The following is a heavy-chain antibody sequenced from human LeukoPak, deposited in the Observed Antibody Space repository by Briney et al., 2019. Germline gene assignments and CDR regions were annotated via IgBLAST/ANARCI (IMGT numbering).Heavy chain of an antibody. D-gene: IGHD4-17*01. CDR3: ARELGHYGDYGGRFDP. V-gene: IGHV4-34*01. Sequence: SETLSLTCAVYGGPFSGYYWSWIRQPPGKGLEWIGEINHSGSTNYNPSLKSRVTISVDTSKKQFSLKMRSVTGADTAVYYCARELGHYGDYGGRFDPWGQGTLVTVSS. CDR1: GGPFSGYY. CDR2: INHSGST. J-gene: IGHJ5*02.